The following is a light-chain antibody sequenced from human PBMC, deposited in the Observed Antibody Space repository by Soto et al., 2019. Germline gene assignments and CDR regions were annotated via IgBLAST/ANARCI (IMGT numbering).Light chain of an antibody. CDR3: AAWDDSLSGVV. Sequence: QSVLTQPPSASGTPGQRVTISCSGSSSSIGSSYVDCYQQLPGTAPKLLIYRNNQRPSGVPDRFSGSKSGTSASLAISGLRSEDETDYYCAAWDDSLSGVVFGGGTKLTVL. V-gene: IGLV1-47*01. J-gene: IGLJ2*01. CDR2: RNN. CDR1: SSSIGSSY.